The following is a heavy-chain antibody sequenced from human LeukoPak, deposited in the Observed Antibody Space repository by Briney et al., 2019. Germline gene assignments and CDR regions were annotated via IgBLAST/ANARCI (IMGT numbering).Heavy chain of an antibody. D-gene: IGHD3-16*02. Sequence: SETLSLTCTVSGGSISSGGYYWSWIRQHPGKGLEWIGYIYYSGSTYYNPSLKSRVTISVDTSKNQFSLKLSSVTAADTAVYYCARVVPNYDYVWGSYRKPKHPNWFDPWGQGTLVTVSS. V-gene: IGHV4-31*03. J-gene: IGHJ5*02. CDR1: GGSISSGGYY. CDR2: IYYSGST. CDR3: ARVVPNYDYVWGSYRKPKHPNWFDP.